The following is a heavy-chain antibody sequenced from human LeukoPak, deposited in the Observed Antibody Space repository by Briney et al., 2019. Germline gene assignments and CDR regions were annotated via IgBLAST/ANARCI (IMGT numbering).Heavy chain of an antibody. CDR3: AKGGTTVANVWDY. D-gene: IGHD4-23*01. Sequence: GGSLRLSCAASGFTFSSYAMSWVRQAPGKGLEWVSSISGSGISTYYVDSVKGRFTISRDNSKNTLFLQMNSLRAEDTAVYYCAKGGTTVANVWDYWGQGTQVTVSS. CDR2: ISGSGIST. J-gene: IGHJ4*02. V-gene: IGHV3-23*01. CDR1: GFTFSSYA.